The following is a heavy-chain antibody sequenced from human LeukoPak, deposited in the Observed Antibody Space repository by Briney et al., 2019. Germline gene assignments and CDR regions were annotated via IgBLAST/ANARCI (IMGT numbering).Heavy chain of an antibody. CDR1: GGSISSTNW. V-gene: IGHV4-4*02. CDR3: ARVREVPATPKWIDY. CDR2: IYHSGST. D-gene: IGHD2-2*01. J-gene: IGHJ4*02. Sequence: KASGTLSLTCAVSGGSISSTNWWSWVRQPPGKGLEWIGEIYHSGSTNYNPSLKSRVTISVDKSKNQFSLNLSSVTAADTAVYYCARVREVPATPKWIDYWGQGTLVTVSS.